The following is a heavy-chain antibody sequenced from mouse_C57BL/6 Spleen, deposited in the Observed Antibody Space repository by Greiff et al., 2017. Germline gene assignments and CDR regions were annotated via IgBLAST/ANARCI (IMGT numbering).Heavy chain of an antibody. V-gene: IGHV7-3*01. Sequence: EVNVVESGGGLVQPGGSLSLSCAASGFTFTAYYMSWVRQPPGKALEWLGFIRNKANGYTTEYSASVKGRFTISRDNSQSILYLQMNALGAEDSATYYCARDGYYFDDWGQGTTLTVSS. CDR1: GFTFTAYY. CDR3: ARDGYYFDD. J-gene: IGHJ2*01. CDR2: IRNKANGYTT.